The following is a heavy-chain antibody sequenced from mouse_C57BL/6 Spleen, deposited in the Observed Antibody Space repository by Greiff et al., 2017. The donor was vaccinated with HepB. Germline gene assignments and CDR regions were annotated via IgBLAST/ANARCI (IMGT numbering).Heavy chain of an antibody. CDR3: ARSYGNYAFAY. CDR2: IDPSDSET. Sequence: QVQLKQPGAELVRPGSSVKLSCKASGYTFTSYWMHWVKQRPIQGLEWIGNIDPSDSETHYNQKFKDKATLTVDKSSSTAYMQLSSLTSEDSAVYYCARSYGNYAFAYWGQGTLVTVSA. J-gene: IGHJ3*01. D-gene: IGHD2-1*01. CDR1: GYTFTSYW. V-gene: IGHV1-52*01.